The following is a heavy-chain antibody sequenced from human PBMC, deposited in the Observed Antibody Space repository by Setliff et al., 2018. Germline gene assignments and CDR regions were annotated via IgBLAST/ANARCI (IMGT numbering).Heavy chain of an antibody. D-gene: IGHD1-1*01. V-gene: IGHV1-2*02. CDR1: GYIFTDYF. J-gene: IGHJ6*03. CDR2: INPNSGGT. Sequence: ASVKVSCKASGYIFTDYFMYWVWQAPGQGLEWMGWINPNSGGTNYTQKFQGRVTMTRDTSISTACMEVSSLRAEDTAVYYCARDREGDGNYYMDVWGKGTTVTVSS. CDR3: ARDREGDGNYYMDV.